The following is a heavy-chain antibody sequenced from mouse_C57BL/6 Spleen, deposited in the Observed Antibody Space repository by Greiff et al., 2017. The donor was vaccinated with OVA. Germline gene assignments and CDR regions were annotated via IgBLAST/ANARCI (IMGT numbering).Heavy chain of an antibody. Sequence: EVQVVESGGGLVKPGGSLKLSCAASGFTFSDYGMHWVRQAPEKGLEWVAYISSGSSTIYYADTVKGRFTISRDNAKNTLFLQMTSLRSEDTAMYYCARPGSSDWYFDVWGTGTTVTVSS. J-gene: IGHJ1*03. CDR3: ARPGSSDWYFDV. V-gene: IGHV5-17*01. D-gene: IGHD1-1*01. CDR1: GFTFSDYG. CDR2: ISSGSSTI.